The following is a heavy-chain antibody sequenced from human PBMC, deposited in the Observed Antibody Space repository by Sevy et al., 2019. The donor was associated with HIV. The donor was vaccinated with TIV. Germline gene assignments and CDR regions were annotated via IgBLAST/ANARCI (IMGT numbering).Heavy chain of an antibody. Sequence: GGSLRLSCTASGFIFADSAMSWSRQAPGKGLEWLGFINSKTFGGTTDYAASVKGRFTISRDDSKSIAYLQMNSLKTEDTAVYYCSRDPSEHNYYSSVGWFDPWGQGTLVTVSS. CDR3: SRDPSEHNYYSSVGWFDP. CDR1: GFIFADSA. V-gene: IGHV3-49*03. J-gene: IGHJ5*02. D-gene: IGHD3-22*01. CDR2: INSKTFGGTT.